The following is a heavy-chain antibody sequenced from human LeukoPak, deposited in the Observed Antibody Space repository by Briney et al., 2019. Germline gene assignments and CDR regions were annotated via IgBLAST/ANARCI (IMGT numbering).Heavy chain of an antibody. V-gene: IGHV1-69*13. Sequence: ASVKVSCKASGGTFSSYAISWVRQAPGQGLEWMGGIIPIFGTANYAQKFQGRATITADESTSTAYMELSSLRSEDTAVYYCARDVRYYGSGRQGYFQHWGQGTLVTVSS. J-gene: IGHJ1*01. CDR2: IIPIFGTA. CDR1: GGTFSSYA. CDR3: ARDVRYYGSGRQGYFQH. D-gene: IGHD3-10*01.